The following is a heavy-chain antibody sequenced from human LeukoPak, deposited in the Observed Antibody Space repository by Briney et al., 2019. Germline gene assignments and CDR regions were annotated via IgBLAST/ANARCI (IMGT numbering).Heavy chain of an antibody. Sequence: GGSLRLSCAASGFTFSSYEMNWVRQAPGKGLEWVSYISSSGSTIYYADSVKGRFTISRDNAKNSLYLQMNSLRAEDTAMYYCARVWELLRPVDYWGQGTLVTVSS. D-gene: IGHD3-10*01. CDR3: ARVWELLRPVDY. J-gene: IGHJ4*02. CDR1: GFTFSSYE. V-gene: IGHV3-48*03. CDR2: ISSSGSTI.